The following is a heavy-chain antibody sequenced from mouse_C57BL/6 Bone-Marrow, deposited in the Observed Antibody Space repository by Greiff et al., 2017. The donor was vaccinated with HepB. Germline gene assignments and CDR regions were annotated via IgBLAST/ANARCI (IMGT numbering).Heavy chain of an antibody. J-gene: IGHJ2*01. CDR2: ISDGGSYT. Sequence: DVHLVESGGGLVKPGGSLKLSCAASGFTFSSYAMSWVRQTPEKRLEWVATISDGGSYTYYPDNVKGRFTISRDNAKNNLYLQMSHLKSEDTAMYYCARENPSGYGYFDYWGQGTTLTVSS. D-gene: IGHD3-2*02. V-gene: IGHV5-4*01. CDR1: GFTFSSYA. CDR3: ARENPSGYGYFDY.